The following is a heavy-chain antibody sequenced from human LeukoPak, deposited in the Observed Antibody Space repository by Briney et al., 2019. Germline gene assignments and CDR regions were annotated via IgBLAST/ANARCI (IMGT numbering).Heavy chain of an antibody. Sequence: SETLSLTCTVSGGAISSSSYYWGSIRQPPGKGLEWIGSIYYSGSTYYNPSLKSRVTISVDTSKNQFSLKLSSVTAADTAVYYCASDAWNGGSYWGQGTLATVSS. CDR3: ASDAWNGGSY. CDR1: GGAISSSSYY. CDR2: IYYSGST. D-gene: IGHD1-1*01. V-gene: IGHV4-39*01. J-gene: IGHJ4*02.